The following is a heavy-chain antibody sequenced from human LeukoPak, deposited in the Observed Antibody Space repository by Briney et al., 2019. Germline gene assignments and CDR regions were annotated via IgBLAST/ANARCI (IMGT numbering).Heavy chain of an antibody. Sequence: GGGPRLSCAAPGFTFSDYYMSLIRHAPGRGLGWVPYISSSGSTIYYTHSVKGRFSIPRENAKNSLYLQIKSLRAEDRAVYYCARVGGLRSDGLFPHTYFAYWGQGTLVTVSS. CDR1: GFTFSDYY. CDR3: ARVGGLRSDGLFPHTYFAY. D-gene: IGHD5-24*01. J-gene: IGHJ4*02. CDR2: ISSSGSTI. V-gene: IGHV3-11*01.